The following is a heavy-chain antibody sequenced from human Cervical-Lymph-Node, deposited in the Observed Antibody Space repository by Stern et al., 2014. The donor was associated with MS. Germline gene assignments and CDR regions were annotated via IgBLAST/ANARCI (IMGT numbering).Heavy chain of an antibody. CDR2: CDPVDGET. V-gene: IGHV1-24*01. D-gene: IGHD6-13*01. J-gene: IGHJ4*02. CDR1: GYSLTELS. CDR3: ATGLAAAGMSFDY. Sequence: QVQLMQSGAEVKKPGASVKVSCKVSGYSLTELSMHWVRQAPGKGLEWMGGCDPVDGETIYEQNFQGKLTMTEDTSTNTAYMELSSLRYEDTAVYYCATGLAAAGMSFDYWGQGTLVTVSS.